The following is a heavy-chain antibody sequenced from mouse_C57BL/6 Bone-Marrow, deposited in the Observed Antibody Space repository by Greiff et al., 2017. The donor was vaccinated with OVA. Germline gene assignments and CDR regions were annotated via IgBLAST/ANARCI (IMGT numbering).Heavy chain of an antibody. Sequence: QVQLKESGAELVKPGASVKLSCKASGYTFTSYWMHWVKQRPGQGLEWIGMIHPNSGSTNYNEKFKSKATLTVDKSSSTAYMQLSSLTSEDSAVYYCARWGFLDYWGQGTTLTVSS. CDR3: ARWGFLDY. J-gene: IGHJ2*01. CDR2: IHPNSGST. CDR1: GYTFTSYW. V-gene: IGHV1-64*01.